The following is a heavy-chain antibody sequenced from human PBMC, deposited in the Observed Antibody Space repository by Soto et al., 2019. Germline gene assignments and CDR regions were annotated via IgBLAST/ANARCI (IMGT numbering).Heavy chain of an antibody. CDR3: ASFRGNGYYNF. D-gene: IGHD3-3*01. V-gene: IGHV3-11*01. CDR2: ISISGTTI. J-gene: IGHJ4*02. CDR1: GFTLSDYY. Sequence: PGGALRLSCAASGFTLSDYYMTWIRQAPGKGLEWVSDISISGTTIHYADSVRGRFTISRDNAKNSLWLQMNTLRAEDTAVYYCASFRGNGYYNFWGQGTLVTLSS.